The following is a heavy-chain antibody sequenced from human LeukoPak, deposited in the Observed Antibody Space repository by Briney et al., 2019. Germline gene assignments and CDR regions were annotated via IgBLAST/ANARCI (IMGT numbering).Heavy chain of an antibody. D-gene: IGHD1-1*01. CDR2: MNPNSGNT. CDR1: GYSVASYD. J-gene: IGHJ4*02. Sequence: ASVKVSRNASGYSVASYDINWGRQATGQGLEWMGWMNPNSGNTGYAQKFQGRVTMTRNTSITTAYMELSSLRSEDTAVYYCARGEPYNWNDFDYWGQGTLVTVSS. V-gene: IGHV1-8*02. CDR3: ARGEPYNWNDFDY.